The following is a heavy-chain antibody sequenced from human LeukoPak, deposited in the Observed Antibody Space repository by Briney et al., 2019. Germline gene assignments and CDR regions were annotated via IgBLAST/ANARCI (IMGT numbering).Heavy chain of an antibody. CDR3: AREDDSLPS. CDR1: GYTFTGYY. CDR2: ISAYNGNT. J-gene: IGHJ5*02. V-gene: IGHV1-18*04. D-gene: IGHD2-21*02. Sequence: ASVKVSCKASGYTFTGYYMHWVRQAPGQGLEWMGWISAYNGNTNYAQKLQGRVTMTTDTSTSTAYMELRSLRSDDTAVYYCAREDDSLPSWGQGTLVTVSS.